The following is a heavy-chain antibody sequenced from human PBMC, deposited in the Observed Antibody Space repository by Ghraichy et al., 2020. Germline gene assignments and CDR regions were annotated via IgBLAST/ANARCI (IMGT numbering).Heavy chain of an antibody. CDR2: VGSTSSYI. CDR3: AGGDSSAFDI. Sequence: GGSLRLSCAASGFTFSRYNMNWVRQAPGKGLEWVSSVGSTSSYIYYADSVKGRFTISRDNAKNSLYLQMNSLRVEDTAVYFCAGGDSSAFDIWGQGTLVTVSS. D-gene: IGHD3-10*01. CDR1: GFTFSRYN. V-gene: IGHV3-21*01. J-gene: IGHJ3*02.